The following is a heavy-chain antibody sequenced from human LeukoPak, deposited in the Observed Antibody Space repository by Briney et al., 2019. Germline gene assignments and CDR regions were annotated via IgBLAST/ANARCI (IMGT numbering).Heavy chain of an antibody. CDR1: GYTFTGYY. D-gene: IGHD3-3*01. J-gene: IGHJ4*02. V-gene: IGHV1-2*02. Sequence: ASVKVSCKASGYTFTGYYMHWVRQAPGQGLEWMGWINPNSGGTNYAQKFQGRVTMTRDTSISTAYMELSRLRSDDTAIYYCVRDTNPTHYFDYWGQGTLVTVSS. CDR2: INPNSGGT. CDR3: VRDTNPTHYFDY.